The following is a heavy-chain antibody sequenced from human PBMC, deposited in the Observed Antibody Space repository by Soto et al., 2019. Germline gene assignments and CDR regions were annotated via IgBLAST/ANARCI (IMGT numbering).Heavy chain of an antibody. CDR2: ISYDGSNK. J-gene: IGHJ3*02. V-gene: IGHV3-30*18. D-gene: IGHD2-21*02. CDR1: GFTFSRYV. Sequence: GGSLRLSCAASGFTFSRYVMHWVRQAPGKGLEWVAVISYDGSNKYYADSVKGRFTISRDNSKNTLYLQMNSLRAEDTAVYYCAKAVGTRPLFDIWGQGTMVTVSS. CDR3: AKAVGTRPLFDI.